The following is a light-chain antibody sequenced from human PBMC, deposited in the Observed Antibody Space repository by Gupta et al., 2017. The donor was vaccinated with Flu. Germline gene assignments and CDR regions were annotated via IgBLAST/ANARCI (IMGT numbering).Light chain of an antibody. V-gene: IGKV3-20*01. Sequence: GILSLSPGERATLSGMASQSVSANYLAWYQQKPGQAPRLLIYGASSRATGIPERFSGSGSVTDFTLTISRLEPEDFAVYYCQQEGSSPKTFGQGTKVEIK. J-gene: IGKJ1*01. CDR1: QSVSANY. CDR3: QQEGSSPKT. CDR2: GAS.